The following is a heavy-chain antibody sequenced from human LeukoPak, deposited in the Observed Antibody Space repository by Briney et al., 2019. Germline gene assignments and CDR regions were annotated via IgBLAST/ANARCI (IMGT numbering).Heavy chain of an antibody. CDR2: IIPIFGTA. Sequence: SVKVSCKASGGTFSSYAISWVRQAPGQGLEWMGGIIPIFGTANYAQKFQGRVTITTDESTSTAYMELSSLRSEDTAVYYCASGGIAAAGLLDYWGQGTLVTVSS. D-gene: IGHD6-13*01. J-gene: IGHJ4*02. V-gene: IGHV1-69*05. CDR1: GGTFSSYA. CDR3: ASGGIAAAGLLDY.